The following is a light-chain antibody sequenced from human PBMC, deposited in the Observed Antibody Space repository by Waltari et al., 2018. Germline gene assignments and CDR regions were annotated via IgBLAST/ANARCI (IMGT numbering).Light chain of an antibody. V-gene: IGKV2-30*01. J-gene: IGKJ4*01. Sequence: DVVMTQSPLSLPVTLGQRASISCRSSQSLPYSDGNTYLNWFHQRPGQSPRRLSYKFSTRDSGVADRFSGSGSGTDVTVAISRGEAEDGGTYFCMVSTHWPPSLTFGGGTKVEI. CDR1: QSLPYSDGNTY. CDR2: KFS. CDR3: MVSTHWPPSLT.